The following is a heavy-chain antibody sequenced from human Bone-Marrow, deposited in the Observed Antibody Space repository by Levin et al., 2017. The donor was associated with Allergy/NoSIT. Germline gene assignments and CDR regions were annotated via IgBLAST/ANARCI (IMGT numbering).Heavy chain of an antibody. CDR3: ARGFYTNYGDF. D-gene: IGHD4-11*01. CDR1: GYSFTGYY. CDR2: INPNSGGT. V-gene: IGHV1-2*04. Sequence: ASVKVSCKASGYSFTGYYIHWVRQAPGQGLEWMGWINPNSGGTYSAQKFQGSVTMTSDTSITTAYMDLSRLRSDDTAVYYCARGFYTNYGDFWGQGTLVTVSS. J-gene: IGHJ4*02.